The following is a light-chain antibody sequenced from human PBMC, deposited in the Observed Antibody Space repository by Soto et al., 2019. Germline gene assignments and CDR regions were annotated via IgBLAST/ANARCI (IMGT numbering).Light chain of an antibody. V-gene: IGLV2-14*01. CDR3: NSYTNNNTYV. J-gene: IGLJ1*01. CDR1: SSDVGGYNY. CDR2: EVS. Sequence: QLVLTQPASVSGSPGQSITISCTGTSSDVGGYNYVSWYQQHPGKAPKLMIYEVSDRPSGVSNRFSGSKSGNTAALTISGLQAEDEADYYCNSYTNNNTYVFGTGTKVTVL.